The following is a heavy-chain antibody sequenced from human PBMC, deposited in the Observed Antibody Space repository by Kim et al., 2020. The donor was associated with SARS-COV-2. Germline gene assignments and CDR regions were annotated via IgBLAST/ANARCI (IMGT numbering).Heavy chain of an antibody. J-gene: IGHJ5*02. V-gene: IGHV1-3*01. Sequence: ASVKVSCKASGYTFSSYVMHWVRQAPGQSLEWMGWINAGNGNTKYSQKFQGRVTITRDTSASTAYMEVSSLRSEDTAVYYCARGALYNGSPKMYWFDPWGQGTLVTVSS. D-gene: IGHD1-26*01. CDR2: INAGNGNT. CDR3: ARGALYNGSPKMYWFDP. CDR1: GYTFSSYV.